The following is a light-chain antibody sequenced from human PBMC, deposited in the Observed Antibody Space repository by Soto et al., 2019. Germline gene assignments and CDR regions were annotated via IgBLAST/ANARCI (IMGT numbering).Light chain of an antibody. CDR2: GAS. CDR1: QSVDSSN. CDR3: QQYGTSSPLT. V-gene: IGKV3-20*01. J-gene: IGKJ4*01. Sequence: EFVLTQSPGTLSLSPGERATLSCRASQSVDSSNLGWYQQKPGQPPRLLIYGASHRAARIPDRFSGSGSGTAFTLTISTPAPEDFAVYYCQQYGTSSPLTFGGGTKVEIK.